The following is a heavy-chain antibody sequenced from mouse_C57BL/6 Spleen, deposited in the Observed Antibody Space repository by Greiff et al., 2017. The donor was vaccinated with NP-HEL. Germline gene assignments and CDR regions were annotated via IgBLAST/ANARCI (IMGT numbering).Heavy chain of an antibody. CDR2: ISSGGDYI. CDR3: TRDPYARGYFDV. CDR1: GFTFSSYA. J-gene: IGHJ1*03. V-gene: IGHV5-9-1*02. Sequence: EVQRVESGEGLVKPGGSLKLSCAASGFTFSSYAMSWVRQTPEKRLEWVAYISSGGDYIYYADTVKGRFTISRDNARNTLYLQMSSLKSEDTAMYYCTRDPYARGYFDVWGTGTTVTVSS. D-gene: IGHD6-5*01.